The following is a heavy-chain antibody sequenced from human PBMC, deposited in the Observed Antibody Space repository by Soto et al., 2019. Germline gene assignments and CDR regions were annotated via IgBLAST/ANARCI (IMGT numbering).Heavy chain of an antibody. D-gene: IGHD4-4*01. V-gene: IGHV4-59*01. CDR1: GGSIANYY. J-gene: IGHJ5*02. CDR3: ARNLHDYNFRNWFDP. CDR2: VDYRGST. Sequence: QVQLQESGPGLLKPSETLSLTCSVSGGSIANYYWSWIRQPPGKGLEWIGYVDYRGSTNYNPSLKSRVTMSVDTARNLFPLKLTSVTAADTAMYYCARNLHDYNFRNWFDPWGQGTLGSVAS.